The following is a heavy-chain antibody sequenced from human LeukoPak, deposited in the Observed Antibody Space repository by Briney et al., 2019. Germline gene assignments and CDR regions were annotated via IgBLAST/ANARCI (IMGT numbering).Heavy chain of an antibody. CDR1: GYTFTSYA. J-gene: IGHJ4*02. CDR3: ARGGGQIAVIAVAGSFDY. D-gene: IGHD6-19*01. CDR2: INAGNGNT. V-gene: IGHV1-3*01. Sequence: ASVKVSCKASGYTFTSYAMHWVRQAPGQRLEWMGWINAGNGNTKYSQKFQGRVTITRDTSASTAYMELSSLRSEDTAVYYCARGGGQIAVIAVAGSFDYWGQGTLVTVSS.